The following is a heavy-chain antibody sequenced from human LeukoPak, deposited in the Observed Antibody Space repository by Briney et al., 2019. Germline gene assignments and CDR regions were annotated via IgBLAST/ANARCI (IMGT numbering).Heavy chain of an antibody. D-gene: IGHD2/OR15-2a*01. V-gene: IGHV1-18*01. CDR2: ISAYNGNT. CDR3: ARDGLLKTRRGNFDY. J-gene: IGHJ4*02. CDR1: GYTFTSYG. Sequence: ASVKVSCKASGYTFTSYGISWVRQAPGQGLEWMEWISAYNGNTNYAQKLQGRVTMTTDTSTSTAYMEPRSLRSDDTAVYYCARDGLLKTRRGNFDYWGQGTLVTVSS.